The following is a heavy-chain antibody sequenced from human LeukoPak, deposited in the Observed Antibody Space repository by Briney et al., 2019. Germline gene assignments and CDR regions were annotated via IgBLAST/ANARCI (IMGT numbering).Heavy chain of an antibody. CDR1: GFTFSSYA. V-gene: IGHV3-23*01. Sequence: GGSLRLSCAASGFTFSSYAMSWVRQAPGKGLEWVSAISGSGGSTYYADSVKGRFTISRDNSKNTLYLQVNSLRAEDTAVYYCAKEIVQYQLLLTPFDYWGQGTLVTVSS. J-gene: IGHJ4*02. CDR2: ISGSGGST. D-gene: IGHD2-2*01. CDR3: AKEIVQYQLLLTPFDY.